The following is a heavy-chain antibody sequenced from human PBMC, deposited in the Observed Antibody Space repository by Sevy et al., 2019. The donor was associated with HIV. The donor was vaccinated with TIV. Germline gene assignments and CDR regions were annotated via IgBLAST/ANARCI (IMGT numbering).Heavy chain of an antibody. CDR1: GYSFTSYW. Sequence: GESLKSSCKGSGYSFTSYWIGWVRQMPGKGLEWMGIIYPGDSDTRYSPSFQGQVTISADKSISTAYLQWNSLKAADTAMYYCARQVPSYYYDSSGYYYLNWFDPWGQGTLVTVSS. V-gene: IGHV5-51*01. CDR2: IYPGDSDT. J-gene: IGHJ5*02. CDR3: ARQVPSYYYDSSGYYYLNWFDP. D-gene: IGHD3-22*01.